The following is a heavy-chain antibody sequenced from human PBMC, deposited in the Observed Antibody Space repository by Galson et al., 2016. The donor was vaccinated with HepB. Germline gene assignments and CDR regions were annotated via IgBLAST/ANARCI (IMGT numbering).Heavy chain of an antibody. D-gene: IGHD6-6*01. CDR3: ARRSSSPAGAFDL. CDR1: AYTFTAYY. Sequence: SVKVSCKASAYTFTAYYIHWVRQAPGQGLEWMGWINPNSGGTNSAQNSQGRVTLTRNTSTSTAYMDLTRLRSDDTAVYFCARRSSSPAGAFDLWGQGTLVTVSS. CDR2: INPNSGGT. J-gene: IGHJ3*01. V-gene: IGHV1-2*02.